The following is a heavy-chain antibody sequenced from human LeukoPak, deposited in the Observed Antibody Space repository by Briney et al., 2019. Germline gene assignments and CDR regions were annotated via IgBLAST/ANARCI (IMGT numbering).Heavy chain of an antibody. CDR3: ARAHVDIVATILYFDY. V-gene: IGHV4-59*01. Sequence: SETLSLTCTVSGGSISSYYWSWIRQPPGKGLEWIVYIYYSGSTNYNPSLKSRVTISVDTSKNQFSLKLSSVTAADTAVYYCARAHVDIVATILYFDYWGQGTLVTVSS. J-gene: IGHJ4*02. CDR2: IYYSGST. D-gene: IGHD5-12*01. CDR1: GGSISSYY.